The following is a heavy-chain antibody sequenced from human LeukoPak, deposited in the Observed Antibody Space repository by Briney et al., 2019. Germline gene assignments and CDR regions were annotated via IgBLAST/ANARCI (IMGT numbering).Heavy chain of an antibody. D-gene: IGHD6-13*01. V-gene: IGHV4-59*01. CDR1: GGSISSYY. CDR3: ARDTTTYSSSWPDAFDI. CDR2: IYYSGST. Sequence: SETLSLTCTASGGSISSYYWSWIRQPPGKGLEWIGYIYYSGSTNYNPSLKSRVTISVDTSKNQFSLKLSSVTAADTAVYYCARDTTTYSSSWPDAFDIWGQGTMVTVSS. J-gene: IGHJ3*02.